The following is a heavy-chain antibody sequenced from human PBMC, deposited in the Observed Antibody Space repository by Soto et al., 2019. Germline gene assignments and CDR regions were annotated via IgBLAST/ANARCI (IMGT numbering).Heavy chain of an antibody. D-gene: IGHD1-1*01. Sequence: QTLTLTCTFSGFSLSTSGMCVSWIRQPPGKALEWLALIDWDDYKYYSTSLKTRLTISKDTSKNQVVLTMTNMDPVDTATYYCARTVQLERRYYYYGMDVWGQGTTVTISS. J-gene: IGHJ6*02. V-gene: IGHV2-70*01. CDR3: ARTVQLERRYYYYGMDV. CDR2: IDWDDYK. CDR1: GFSLSTSGMC.